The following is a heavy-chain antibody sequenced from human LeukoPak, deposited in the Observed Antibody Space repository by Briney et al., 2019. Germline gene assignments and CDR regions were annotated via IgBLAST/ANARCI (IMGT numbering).Heavy chain of an antibody. V-gene: IGHV3-23*01. CDR2: IIGSGGST. D-gene: IGHD3-9*01. CDR3: AKYYDILTGYYYGMDV. J-gene: IGHJ6*04. CDR1: GFTFSSYA. Sequence: GGSLRLSCAPSGFTFSSYAMSWVRQAPGKGLEGVSAIIGSGGSTYYADSVKGRFTISRDNSKNTLYLQMNSLRAEDTAVYYCAKYYDILTGYYYGMDVWGKGTTVTVSS.